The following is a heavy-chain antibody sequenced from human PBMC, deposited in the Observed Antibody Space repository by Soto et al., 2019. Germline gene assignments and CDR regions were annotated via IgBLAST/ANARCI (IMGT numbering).Heavy chain of an antibody. V-gene: IGHV3-30*04. CDR1: GFTFSSYA. CDR2: ISYDGSNK. D-gene: IGHD6-19*01. J-gene: IGHJ4*02. CDR3: ARDMGYSSGHGFDD. Sequence: QVQLVESGGGVVQPGRSLRLSCAASGFTFSSYAMHWVRQAPGKGLEWVAVISYDGSNKYYADSVKGRFTISRDNSKNTLYLQMNSLRVEDTAVYYCARDMGYSSGHGFDDWGQGTLVTVSS.